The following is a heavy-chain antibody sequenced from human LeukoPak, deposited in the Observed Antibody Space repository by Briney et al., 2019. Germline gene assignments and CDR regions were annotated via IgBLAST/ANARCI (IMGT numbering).Heavy chain of an antibody. J-gene: IGHJ3*02. CDR2: VNTGNGNT. CDR1: GYSFTNYA. CDR3: ATLKGRDYSDAFDI. D-gene: IGHD4-17*01. Sequence: GASVKVSCKASGYSFTNYAMHWVRQAPGQRLEWMGWVNTGNGNTEYSQKFQGRVTMTEDTSTDTAYMELSSLRSEDTAVYYCATLKGRDYSDAFDIWGQGTMVTVSS. V-gene: IGHV1-3*04.